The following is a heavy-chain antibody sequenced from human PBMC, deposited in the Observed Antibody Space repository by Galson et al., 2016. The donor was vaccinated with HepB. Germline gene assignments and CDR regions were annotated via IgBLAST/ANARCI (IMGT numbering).Heavy chain of an antibody. CDR2: IYNDGSGT. V-gene: IGHV3-74*01. CDR3: ARKLAGAGRWGMDV. D-gene: IGHD6-13*01. CDR1: GFTFSTHW. Sequence: SLRLSCAASGFTFSTHWMHWVRHGPGQGLVWVSRIYNDGSGTSYADSVRGRFTISRDNAKNTLYLQMNSLRAEDTAVYYCARKLAGAGRWGMDVWGQGTTVTVS. J-gene: IGHJ6*02.